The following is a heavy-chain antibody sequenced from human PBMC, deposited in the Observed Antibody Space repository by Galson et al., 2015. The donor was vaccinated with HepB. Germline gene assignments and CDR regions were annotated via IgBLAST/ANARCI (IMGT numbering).Heavy chain of an antibody. CDR3: ARMIEVAGRYYFAY. CDR2: SRNKANSYTT. CDR1: GFTFSDHY. V-gene: IGHV3-72*01. J-gene: IGHJ4*02. Sequence: SLRLSCAVSGFTFSDHYMDWVRQAPGKGLEWVGRSRNKANSYTTEYAASVKGRFTISRDDSNYSLYLQMNSLKTEDTAMYYCARMIEVAGRYYFAYWGQGTLVTVSS. D-gene: IGHD6-19*01.